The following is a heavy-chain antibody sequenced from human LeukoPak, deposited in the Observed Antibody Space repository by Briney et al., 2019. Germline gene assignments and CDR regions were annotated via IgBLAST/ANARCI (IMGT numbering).Heavy chain of an antibody. D-gene: IGHD5-18*01. Sequence: GASVKVSCKASGGTFSSYAISWVRQAPGQGLEWMGGIIPIFGTANYAQKFQGRVTITADESTSTAYMEPSSLRSEDTAVYYCARGSYGPGDWYFDLWGRGTLVTVSS. CDR3: ARGSYGPGDWYFDL. CDR1: GGTFSSYA. V-gene: IGHV1-69*13. J-gene: IGHJ2*01. CDR2: IIPIFGTA.